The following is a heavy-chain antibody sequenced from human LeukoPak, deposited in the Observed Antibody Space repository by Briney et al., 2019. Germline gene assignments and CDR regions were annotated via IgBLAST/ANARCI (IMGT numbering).Heavy chain of an antibody. CDR2: LYSGGHT. J-gene: IGHJ3*02. Sequence: PGGSLRLSCAASGFTFSSYSMNWVRQAPGKGLEWVSVLYSGGHTKYADSVKGRFTISRDNSKNTLYLQMNSLRAEDTALYYCARIDGTTLTAFDIWGQGTMVTVSS. D-gene: IGHD4-11*01. CDR3: ARIDGTTLTAFDI. V-gene: IGHV3-53*01. CDR1: GFTFSSYS.